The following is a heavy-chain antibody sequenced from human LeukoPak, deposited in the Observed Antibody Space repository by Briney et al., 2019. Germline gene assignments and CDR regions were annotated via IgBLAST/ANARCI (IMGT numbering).Heavy chain of an antibody. Sequence: GGSLRLSCAASGFTFSNYNMAWVRQAPGKGLEWVSAIGGSDGGTHYADSVRGRFTISRDNSKNTMYLQMNSLRAEDTAVYYCARDPGVDGYNQLDYWGQGTLVTVSS. CDR3: ARDPGVDGYNQLDY. V-gene: IGHV3-23*01. J-gene: IGHJ4*02. D-gene: IGHD5-24*01. CDR2: IGGSDGGT. CDR1: GFTFSNYN.